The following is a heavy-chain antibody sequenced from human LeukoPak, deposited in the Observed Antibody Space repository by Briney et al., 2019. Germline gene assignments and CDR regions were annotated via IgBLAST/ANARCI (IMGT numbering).Heavy chain of an antibody. D-gene: IGHD2-15*01. J-gene: IGHJ5*02. V-gene: IGHV4-31*03. CDR2: IYYSGST. CDR3: ARTPYGSNPPNWFDP. CDR1: GGSISSGGYY. Sequence: SETLSLTRTVSGGSISSGGYYWSWIRQHPGKGLEWIGYIYYSGSTYYNPSLKSRVTISVDTSKNQFSLKLSSVTAADTAVYYCARTPYGSNPPNWFDPWGQGTLVTVSS.